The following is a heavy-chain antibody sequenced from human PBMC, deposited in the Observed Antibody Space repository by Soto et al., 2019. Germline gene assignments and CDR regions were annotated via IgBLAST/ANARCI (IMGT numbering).Heavy chain of an antibody. J-gene: IGHJ4*02. CDR2: IYWDDDK. D-gene: IGHD3-3*01. V-gene: IGHV2-5*02. CDR1: GFSLTTSGVG. CDR3: AHRVLRTVFGLVTTTAIYFDF. Sequence: QITLNESGPTQVKPRQTLTLTCTFSGFSLTTSGVGVGWIRQSPGKAPEGLALIYWDDDKRYSPSLKSRLTITKDTSKNQVVLTMADLDPADTATYSCAHRVLRTVFGLVTTTAIYFDFWGQGTPVAVPS.